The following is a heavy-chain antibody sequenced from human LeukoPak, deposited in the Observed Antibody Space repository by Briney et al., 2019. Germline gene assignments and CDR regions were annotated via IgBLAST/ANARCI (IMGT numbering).Heavy chain of an antibody. V-gene: IGHV2-5*02. CDR1: GFSLSTSGAG. CDR3: THTPSFGDWGYFDA. D-gene: IGHD3-10*01. CDR2: IYWDDDK. Sequence: SGPTLVNPTQTLTLTCNFPGFSLSTSGAGVAWIRQPPGKALEWLVLIYWDDDKRYSPSLKSRLTVTKDTPKNQVVLTMIDMDPVDTGTYYCTHTPSFGDWGYFDAWGQGTLVTVSS. J-gene: IGHJ5*02.